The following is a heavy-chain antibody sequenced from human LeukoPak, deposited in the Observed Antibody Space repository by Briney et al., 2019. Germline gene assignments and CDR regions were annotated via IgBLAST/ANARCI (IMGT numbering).Heavy chain of an antibody. J-gene: IGHJ4*02. Sequence: SETLSLTCTVSGGSISSSGYFWGWIRQPPGKGLEWIGSIYYNGSTYYNPSLKSRVTISVDTSKNQFSLKLSSVTAADTAVYYCARGVRGIPDYWGQGTLVTVSS. CDR2: IYYNGST. CDR1: GGSISSSGYF. CDR3: ARGVRGIPDY. V-gene: IGHV4-39*07. D-gene: IGHD3-10*02.